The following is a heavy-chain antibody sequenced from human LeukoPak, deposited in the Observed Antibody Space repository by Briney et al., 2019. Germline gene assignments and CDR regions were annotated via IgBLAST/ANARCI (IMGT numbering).Heavy chain of an antibody. J-gene: IGHJ4*02. D-gene: IGHD6-13*01. CDR2: IYYSGST. CDR1: GGSISSSSYY. V-gene: IGHV4-39*01. Sequence: SETLSLTCTVSGGSISSSSYYWGWLRQPPGTGLEWIGSIYYSGSTYYNPSLKSRVTISVDTSKNQFSLKLSSVTAADTAVYYCATIAAAGKLHDYWGQGTLVTVSS. CDR3: ATIAAAGKLHDY.